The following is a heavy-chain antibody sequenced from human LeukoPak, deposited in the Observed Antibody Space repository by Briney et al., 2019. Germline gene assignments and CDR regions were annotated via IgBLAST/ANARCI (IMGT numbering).Heavy chain of an antibody. D-gene: IGHD1-26*01. CDR2: ISGSGGTT. Sequence: GGSLRLSCAASGFTFSSYAMSWVRQAPGKGLEWVSIISGSGGTTFYADSVKGRLTISRDNSKNTLYLQMNSLRAEDTAVYYCAKDSEIVGATNFDYWGQGTLVTVSS. CDR3: AKDSEIVGATNFDY. CDR1: GFTFSSYA. J-gene: IGHJ4*02. V-gene: IGHV3-23*01.